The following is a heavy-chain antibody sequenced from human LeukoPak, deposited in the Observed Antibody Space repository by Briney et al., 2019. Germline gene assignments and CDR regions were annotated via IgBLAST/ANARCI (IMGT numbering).Heavy chain of an antibody. J-gene: IGHJ4*02. CDR2: ISSYNGNT. CDR3: ARGSLGFGELSSDY. V-gene: IGHV1-18*01. CDR1: GYTFTSHG. D-gene: IGHD3-10*01. Sequence: ASVKVSCKACGYTFTSHGSIWVQQAPGQALEWMGWISSYNGNTNYEQKLQGRVTMTTDTSTSTAYMELRSLRSDDTAVYYCARGSLGFGELSSDYWGQGTLVTVSS.